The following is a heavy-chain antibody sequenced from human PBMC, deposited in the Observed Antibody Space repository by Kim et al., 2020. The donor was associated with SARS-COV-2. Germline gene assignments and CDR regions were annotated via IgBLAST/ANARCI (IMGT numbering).Heavy chain of an antibody. CDR1: GFTFSDHY. J-gene: IGHJ4*02. CDR3: ATSARLATYYDFWSGYQTAGGLDY. V-gene: IGHV3-72*01. Sequence: GGSLRLSCAASGFTFSDHYMDWVRQAPGKGLEWVGRTRNKANSYTTEYAASVKGRFTISRDDSKNSLYLQMNSLKTEDMAVYYCATSARLATYYDFWSGYQTAGGLDYWGQGTLVTVSS. CDR2: TRNKANSYTT. D-gene: IGHD3-3*01.